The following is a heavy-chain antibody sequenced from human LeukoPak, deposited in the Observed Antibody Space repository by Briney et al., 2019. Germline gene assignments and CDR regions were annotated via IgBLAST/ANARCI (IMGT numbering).Heavy chain of an antibody. J-gene: IGHJ5*02. Sequence: KPSETLSLTCAVSGGSISSGGYSWSWIRQPPGKGLEWIGYIYHSGSTYYNPSLKSRVTISVDRSKNQFSLKLSSVTAADTAVYYCARAVGCSSTSCLPDWFDPWGQGTLVTVSS. CDR1: GGSISSGGYS. CDR3: ARAVGCSSTSCLPDWFDP. D-gene: IGHD2-2*01. V-gene: IGHV4-30-2*01. CDR2: IYHSGST.